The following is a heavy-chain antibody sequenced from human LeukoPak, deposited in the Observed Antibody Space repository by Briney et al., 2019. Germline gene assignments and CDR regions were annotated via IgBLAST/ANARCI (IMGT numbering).Heavy chain of an antibody. J-gene: IGHJ5*02. Sequence: SETLSLTCTVSGGSISSGGYYWSWIRQPPGKGLEWIGYIYHSGSTYYNPSLKSRVTISVDTSNNQFSLKLSSVTAADTAVYYCARPLGYCSSNSCPQSWFDPWGQGTLVTVSS. D-gene: IGHD2-2*01. CDR2: IYHSGST. V-gene: IGHV4-30-2*01. CDR1: GGSISSGGYY. CDR3: ARPLGYCSSNSCPQSWFDP.